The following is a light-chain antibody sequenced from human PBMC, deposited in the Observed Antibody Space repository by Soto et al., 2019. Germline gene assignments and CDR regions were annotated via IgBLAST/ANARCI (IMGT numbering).Light chain of an antibody. Sequence: SALTQPPSASGSLGQSVTISCTGTSSDVGGYNYVSWHQQHPGKAPKVMIYEVTKRPPGVPDRLSGSKSGNTASLTVSGLQAEDEADYYCSSFAGGGNPVLLGGGTKLTVL. CDR1: SSDVGGYNY. J-gene: IGLJ2*01. V-gene: IGLV2-8*01. CDR2: EVT. CDR3: SSFAGGGNPVL.